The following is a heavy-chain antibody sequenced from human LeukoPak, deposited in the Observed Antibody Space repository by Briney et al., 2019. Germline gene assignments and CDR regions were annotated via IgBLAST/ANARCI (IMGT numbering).Heavy chain of an antibody. CDR1: GFPFSNAW. CDR3: TTRWVVAAAGVIYYYYMDV. Sequence: GGSLRLSCAVSGFPFSNAWMSWVRQAPGKGLEWLGRIKSKTDGGTIDYAAPVKGRFTISRDDSKNTLYLQMNSLKTEDTAVYYCTTRWVVAAAGVIYYYYMDVWGKGTTVTVSS. J-gene: IGHJ6*03. V-gene: IGHV3-15*01. CDR2: IKSKTDGGTI. D-gene: IGHD6-13*01.